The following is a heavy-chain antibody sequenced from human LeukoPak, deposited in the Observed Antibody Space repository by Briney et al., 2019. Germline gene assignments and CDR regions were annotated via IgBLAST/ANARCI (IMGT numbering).Heavy chain of an antibody. V-gene: IGHV3-9*01. CDR3: AKDKSGGWDGVDY. Sequence: GRSLRLSCAASGSTFDDYAMHWVRQAPGKGLEWVSGISWNSGSIGYADSVKGRFTISRDNAKNSLYLQMNSLRAEDTALYYCAKDKSGGWDGVDYWGQGTLVTVSS. J-gene: IGHJ4*02. CDR1: GSTFDDYA. D-gene: IGHD6-19*01. CDR2: ISWNSGSI.